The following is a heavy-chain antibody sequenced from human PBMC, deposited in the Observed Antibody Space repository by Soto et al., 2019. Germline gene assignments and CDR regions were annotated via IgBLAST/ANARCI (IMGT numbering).Heavy chain of an antibody. J-gene: IGHJ4*02. V-gene: IGHV3-20*04. CDR1: GFTFAAYG. CDR2: IDSNGDYT. CDR3: ARDRYFFDS. Sequence: GGSLRLSCAASGFTFAAYGMSWVRQVPGKGLEWVSGIDSNGDYTDYEDSVKGRFTISRDNAKNSLSLQMNSLIAEDTALYYCARDRYFFDSWGQGILVTVSS. D-gene: IGHD3-16*02.